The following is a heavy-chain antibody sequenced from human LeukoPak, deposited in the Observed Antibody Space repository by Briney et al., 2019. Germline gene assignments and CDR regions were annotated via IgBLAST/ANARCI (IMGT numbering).Heavy chain of an antibody. CDR2: IFYSGST. J-gene: IGHJ3*02. V-gene: IGHV4-39*01. CDR1: GGSISNSTYY. D-gene: IGHD5-18*01. Sequence: SETLSLTCSVSGGSISNSTYYWGWIRQTPGKGLEWIGSIFYSGSTFYNPSLKSRVTMSVDTSKNQFSLKLSSVTVADTAVYFCARRIDTSVAYPGAFDIWGQGTLVTVSS. CDR3: ARRIDTSVAYPGAFDI.